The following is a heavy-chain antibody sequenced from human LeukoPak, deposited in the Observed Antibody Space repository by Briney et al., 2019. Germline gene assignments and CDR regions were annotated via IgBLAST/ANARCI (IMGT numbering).Heavy chain of an antibody. CDR2: VYDSGAA. CDR1: GVSISSSNW. Sequence: SETLSLTCAVSGVSISSSNWWSWFRQSPGKGLEWIGEVYDSGAANYHPSLKSRVTISVDTSKNQFSLKLSSVTAADTAVYYCARPHSSSRYFDYWGQGTLVTVSS. V-gene: IGHV4-4*02. D-gene: IGHD6-13*01. J-gene: IGHJ4*02. CDR3: ARPHSSSRYFDY.